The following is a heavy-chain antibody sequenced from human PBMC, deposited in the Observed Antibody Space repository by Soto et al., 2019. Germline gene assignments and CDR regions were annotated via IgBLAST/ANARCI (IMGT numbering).Heavy chain of an antibody. V-gene: IGHV3-7*05. CDR3: AKDLGSGSYPS. Sequence: EVQLVESGGGLVQPGGSLRLSCVISGSTLSSHWMTWVRQAPGKGLEWVASINQDGFGKHYLDSVKGRFTISRDTAKSSLYLQMESLRVEDTAVYYCAKDLGSGSYPSWGQGTLVTVS. D-gene: IGHD1-26*01. CDR1: GSTLSSHW. CDR2: INQDGFGK. J-gene: IGHJ5*02.